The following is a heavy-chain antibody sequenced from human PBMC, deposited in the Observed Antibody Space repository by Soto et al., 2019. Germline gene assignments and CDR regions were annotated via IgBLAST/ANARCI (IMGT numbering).Heavy chain of an antibody. D-gene: IGHD5-12*01. CDR2: ISGSGGST. CDR1: GFTFSSYA. CDR3: AKALTGGYDVLDY. V-gene: IGHV3-23*01. J-gene: IGHJ4*02. Sequence: EVQLLESGGGLVQPGGSLRLSCAASGFTFSSYAMSWVRQAPGKGLEWVSAISGSGGSTYYADSVKGRFTISRDNSKNTMYLQMNSLRAEDTAVYYCAKALTGGYDVLDYWGQGTLVTVSS.